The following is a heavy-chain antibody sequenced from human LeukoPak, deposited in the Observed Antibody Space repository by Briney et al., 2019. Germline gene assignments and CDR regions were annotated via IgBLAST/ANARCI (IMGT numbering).Heavy chain of an antibody. Sequence: ASVKVSCKASGYTFTGYYMHWVRQAPGQGLEWMGWINPNSGGTNYAHKFQGRVTMTRDTSISTAYMELSRLRSDDTAVYYCARDLQSSSGFYYVVGYWGQGTLVTVSS. J-gene: IGHJ4*02. CDR2: INPNSGGT. CDR1: GYTFTGYY. D-gene: IGHD3-22*01. V-gene: IGHV1-2*02. CDR3: ARDLQSSSGFYYVVGY.